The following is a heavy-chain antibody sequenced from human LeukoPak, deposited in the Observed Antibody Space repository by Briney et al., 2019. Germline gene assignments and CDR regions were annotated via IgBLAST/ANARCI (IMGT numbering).Heavy chain of an antibody. CDR1: GGSISSYY. Sequence: SETLSLTCTVSGGSISSYYWAWIRQPAGEGLEWIGRIDTSGSTKFNPSLKSRVSMSTDTSKNQLSLKLTSVTAADTAVYYCVAYSDSWFEHWGQGALVTVSS. J-gene: IGHJ5*02. CDR3: VAYSDSWFEH. D-gene: IGHD3-16*01. V-gene: IGHV4-4*07. CDR2: IDTSGST.